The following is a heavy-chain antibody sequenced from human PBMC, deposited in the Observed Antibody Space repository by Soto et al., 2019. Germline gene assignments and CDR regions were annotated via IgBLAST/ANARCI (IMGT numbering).Heavy chain of an antibody. J-gene: IGHJ6*02. Sequence: TAGKVSCNASGLTFTSSAVQWVRQARGQRLEWIGWIVVGSGNTNYAQKFQERVTITRDMSTSTAYMELSSLRSEDTAVYYCAADPPGGWYYYYYGMDVWGQGTTVTVSS. CDR3: AADPPGGWYYYYYGMDV. V-gene: IGHV1-58*01. CDR2: IVVGSGNT. D-gene: IGHD6-19*01. CDR1: GLTFTSSA.